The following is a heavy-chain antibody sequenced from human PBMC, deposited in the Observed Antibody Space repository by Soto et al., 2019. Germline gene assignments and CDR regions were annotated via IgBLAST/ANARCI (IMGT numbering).Heavy chain of an antibody. J-gene: IGHJ6*04. D-gene: IGHD3-10*01. Sequence: ASVKVSCKVSGYTLTELSMHWVRQAPGKGLEWMGGFDPEDGETIYAQKFQGRVTMTEDTFTDTAYMELSSLRSEDTAVYYCATWGFYMVRGQAGGPAPNYYYGMAVWGKGTTVTVSS. CDR2: FDPEDGET. CDR3: ATWGFYMVRGQAGGPAPNYYYGMAV. V-gene: IGHV1-24*01. CDR1: GYTLTELS.